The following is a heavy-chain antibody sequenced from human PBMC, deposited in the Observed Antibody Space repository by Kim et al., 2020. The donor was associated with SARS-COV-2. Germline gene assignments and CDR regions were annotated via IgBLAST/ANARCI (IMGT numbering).Heavy chain of an antibody. CDR2: INSDGSST. Sequence: GGSLRLSCAASGFTFSSYWMHWVRQAPGKGLVWVSRINSDGSSTSYADSVKGRFTISRDNAKNTLYLQMNSLRAEDTAVYYCARECHEITIGGVIAHFDCWDQGALVTVSS. CDR3: ARECHEITIGGVIAHFDC. J-gene: IGHJ4*02. V-gene: IGHV3-74*01. CDR1: GFTFSSYW. D-gene: IGHD3-16*02.